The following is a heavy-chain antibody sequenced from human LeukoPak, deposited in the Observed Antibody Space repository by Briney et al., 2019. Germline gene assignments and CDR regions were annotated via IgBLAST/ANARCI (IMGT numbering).Heavy chain of an antibody. CDR2: ISGSGGST. Sequence: PGGSLRLSCAASGFTFNSYAMSWVRQAPGKGLEWVSAISGSGGSTYYADSVKGRFTISRDNSKNTLYLQMNSLRAEDTAVYYCAKSKDRWFGEPHSYYFDYWGQGTLVTVPS. CDR1: GFTFNSYA. D-gene: IGHD3-10*01. J-gene: IGHJ4*02. CDR3: AKSKDRWFGEPHSYYFDY. V-gene: IGHV3-23*01.